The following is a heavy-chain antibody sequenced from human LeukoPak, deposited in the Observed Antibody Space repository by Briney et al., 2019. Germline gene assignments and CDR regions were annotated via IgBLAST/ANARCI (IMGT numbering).Heavy chain of an antibody. D-gene: IGHD6-19*01. CDR2: IGSNGGSA. Sequence: GGSLRLSCAASGFTFSSYTMHWVRQAPGKGLEHVSAIGSNGGSAYHANSVKGRFIITRDNSKNTLYLQMGSLRAEDMAVYYCVRTIAVAVAFDFWGQGTLVTVSS. CDR3: VRTIAVAVAFDF. V-gene: IGHV3-64*01. CDR1: GFTFSSYT. J-gene: IGHJ4*02.